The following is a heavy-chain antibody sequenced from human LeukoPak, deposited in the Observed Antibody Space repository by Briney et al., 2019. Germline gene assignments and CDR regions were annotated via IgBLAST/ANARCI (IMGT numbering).Heavy chain of an antibody. Sequence: GGSLRLSYAASGFTFSSYAMSWVRQAPGKGLEWVSAISGGGGSTYYADSVKGRFTISRDNSKNTLYLQMNSLRAEDTAVYYCAREGYCSGGSCYSGGLWGQGTLVTVSS. V-gene: IGHV3-23*01. CDR3: AREGYCSGGSCYSGGL. J-gene: IGHJ4*02. CDR1: GFTFSSYA. D-gene: IGHD2-15*01. CDR2: ISGGGGST.